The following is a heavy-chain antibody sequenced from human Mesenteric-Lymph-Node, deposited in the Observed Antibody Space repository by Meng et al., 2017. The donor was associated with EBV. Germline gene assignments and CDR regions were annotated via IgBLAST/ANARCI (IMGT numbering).Heavy chain of an antibody. V-gene: IGHV4-34*01. CDR2: INHSGST. J-gene: IGHJ4*02. Sequence: GQLQKWGAGLLKPSETLSLTCAVYGGSFSGYYWSWIRQPPGKGLEWIGEINHSGSTNYNPSLKSRVTISVDTSKNQFSLKLSSVTAADTAVYYCARFGAILRGFDYWGQGTLVTVSS. CDR3: ARFGAILRGFDY. CDR1: GGSFSGYY. D-gene: IGHD3-10*01.